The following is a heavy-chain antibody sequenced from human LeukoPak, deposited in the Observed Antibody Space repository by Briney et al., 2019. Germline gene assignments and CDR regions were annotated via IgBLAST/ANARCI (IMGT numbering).Heavy chain of an antibody. CDR3: GIEQLDTTERAFDI. V-gene: IGHV1-69*05. D-gene: IGHD6-6*01. J-gene: IGHJ3*02. CDR2: IIPIFGTA. Sequence: GASVKVSCKASGYTFTGYYMHWVRQAPGQGLEWMGGIIPIFGTANYAQKFQGRVTITTDESTSTAYMELSSLRSEDTAVYYCGIEQLDTTERAFDIWGQGTMVTVSS. CDR1: GYTFTGYY.